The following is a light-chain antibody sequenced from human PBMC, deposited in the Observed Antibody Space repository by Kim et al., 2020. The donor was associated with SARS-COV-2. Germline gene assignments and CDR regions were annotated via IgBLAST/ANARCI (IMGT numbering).Light chain of an antibody. CDR3: GTWDSSLSVWL. Sequence: GQKVTISCSGSSSNIGTNYVSWYQQLPGTVPKVLIYDNNKRPSGIPDRFSGYKSGTSGTLDITGLQTGDEADYYCGTWDSSLSVWLFGGGTKVTVL. V-gene: IGLV1-51*01. CDR1: SSNIGTNY. CDR2: DNN. J-gene: IGLJ3*02.